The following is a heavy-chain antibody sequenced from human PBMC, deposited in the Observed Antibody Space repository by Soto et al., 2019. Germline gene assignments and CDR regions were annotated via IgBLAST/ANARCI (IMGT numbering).Heavy chain of an antibody. Sequence: PSESLSLSCPVSGCSIGSRYWGWIRQPPGKGLEWIGYVYYSGSSTSNPSLKSRVTMSADTSKNQLSLKVRSVTAADTAVYYCARVGERWQYFDWFYYFDSWGQGALVTVSS. CDR1: GCSIGSRY. CDR3: ARVGERWQYFDWFYYFDS. V-gene: IGHV4-59*11. J-gene: IGHJ4*02. D-gene: IGHD3-9*01. CDR2: VYYSGSS.